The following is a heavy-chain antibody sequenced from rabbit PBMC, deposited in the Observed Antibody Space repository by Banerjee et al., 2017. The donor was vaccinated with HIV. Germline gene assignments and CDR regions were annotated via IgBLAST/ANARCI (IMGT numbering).Heavy chain of an antibody. V-gene: IGHV1S40*01. CDR2: IYPGSSGTT. CDR3: ARDAGYAYALNL. J-gene: IGHJ4*01. CDR1: GFDLSNYYY. D-gene: IGHD6-1*01. Sequence: QSLEESGGDLVKPGASLTLTCTASGFDLSNYYYMCWVRQAPGKGPEWIACIYPGSSGTTYYASWAKGRFTISKTSSTTVTLQMTSLTAADTATYFCARDAGYAYALNLWGQGTLVTVS.